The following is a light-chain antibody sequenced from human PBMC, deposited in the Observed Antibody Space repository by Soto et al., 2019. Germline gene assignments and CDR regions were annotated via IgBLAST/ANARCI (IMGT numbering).Light chain of an antibody. V-gene: IGKV3-20*01. CDR3: QQYGTSPWT. Sequence: EIVLTQSPGTLSLSPGERGTLSCRASQTVSSSYLAWYQQKPGQAPRLLIYGASSRATGTPVRFSGSGSGTDFTLTISRLEPEDFAVYYCQQYGTSPWTFDQGTKVEIK. CDR2: GAS. CDR1: QTVSSSY. J-gene: IGKJ1*01.